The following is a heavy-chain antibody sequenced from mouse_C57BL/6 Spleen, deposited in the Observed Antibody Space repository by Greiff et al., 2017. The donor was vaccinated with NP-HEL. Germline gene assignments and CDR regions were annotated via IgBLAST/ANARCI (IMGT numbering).Heavy chain of an antibody. Sequence: VQLVESGPGLVQPSQSLSITCTVSGFSLTSYGVHWVRQSPGKGLEWLGVIWSGGSTDYNAAFISRLSISKDNSKSQVFFKMNSQQADDTAIYYCAVSILRGDAMDYWGQGTSVTVSS. CDR2: IWSGGST. J-gene: IGHJ4*01. CDR3: AVSILRGDAMDY. V-gene: IGHV2-2*01. D-gene: IGHD1-2*01. CDR1: GFSLTSYG.